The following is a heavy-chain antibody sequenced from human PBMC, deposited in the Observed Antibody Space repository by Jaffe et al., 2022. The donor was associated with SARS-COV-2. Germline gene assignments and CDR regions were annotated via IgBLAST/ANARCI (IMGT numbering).Heavy chain of an antibody. V-gene: IGHV1-46*01. CDR3: ARDTGCSGDCYYFDY. J-gene: IGHJ4*01. CDR2: LNPNSGST. CDR1: GYTFTSYY. Sequence: QVQLVQSGAEVKKPGASVKVSCKASGYTFTSYYMHWVRQAPGQGLEWMGILNPNSGSTIYAQKFQGRVTMTRDTSTSTVYMELSSLRSEDTAVYYCARDTGCSGDCYYFDYWGQGTLVTVSS. D-gene: IGHD2-21*02.